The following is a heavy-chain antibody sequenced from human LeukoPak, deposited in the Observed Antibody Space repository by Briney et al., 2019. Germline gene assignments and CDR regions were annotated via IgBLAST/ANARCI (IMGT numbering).Heavy chain of an antibody. CDR1: GFTFRNAL. V-gene: IGHV3-15*01. D-gene: IGHD2-15*01. J-gene: IGHJ6*02. CDR2: VKSKTDGGST. Sequence: GSLRLSCAASGFTFRNALMSWVRQAPGRGLEWVGRVKSKTDGGSTDYAAPVKGRFVISRDDSKSTVYLQMNSLKTEDTAVYYCTSPRKSCSGGGCYSLYYFGMDVWGQGTTVTVSS. CDR3: TSPRKSCSGGGCYSLYYFGMDV.